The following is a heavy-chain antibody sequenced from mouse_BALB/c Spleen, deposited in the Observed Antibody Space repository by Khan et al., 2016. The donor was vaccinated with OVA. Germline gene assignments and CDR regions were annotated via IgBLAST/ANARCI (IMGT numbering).Heavy chain of an antibody. CDR1: GFTFSSDG. J-gene: IGHJ2*01. V-gene: IGHV5-17*02. D-gene: IGHD1-1*01. Sequence: EVELVESGGGLVQPGGSRKLSCAASGFTFSSDGMHWVRQAPEEEMQGVACIRGDSSTIYYAASVKGRFTISRDTPKNHLFLQMTSLMTEDSAMYYCATSYYYGYYFDYWGPGTTVTVSS. CDR2: IRGDSSTI. CDR3: ATSYYYGYYFDY.